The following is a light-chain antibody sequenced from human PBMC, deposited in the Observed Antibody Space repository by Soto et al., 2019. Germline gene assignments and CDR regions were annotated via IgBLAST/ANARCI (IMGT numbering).Light chain of an antibody. V-gene: IGKV1-39*01. CDR2: GAY. Sequence: DIQMTQSPSSLSASLGDRVTVTCRASQSISTYLNWFQQRPGKAPKLLIYGAYTLQDGVPSRFSGSGSETEIPLTISSLKPEDFATYYCQQSFGAPRTFGQGTRVDIK. CDR1: QSISTY. CDR3: QQSFGAPRT. J-gene: IGKJ1*01.